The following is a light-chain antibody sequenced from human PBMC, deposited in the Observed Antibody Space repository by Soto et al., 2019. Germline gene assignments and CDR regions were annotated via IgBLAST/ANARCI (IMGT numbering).Light chain of an antibody. CDR1: QGINSY. J-gene: IGKJ5*01. Sequence: IPLTQSPSYLSASVGDSLNITCRASQGINSYLAWYQQKPGKVPQLLIYEASILQSGVPSRFSGSGSGTDFTLTIRSLQPEDFATHYGQQPISFPITFGQGTRLEIK. CDR3: QQPISFPIT. V-gene: IGKV1-9*01. CDR2: EAS.